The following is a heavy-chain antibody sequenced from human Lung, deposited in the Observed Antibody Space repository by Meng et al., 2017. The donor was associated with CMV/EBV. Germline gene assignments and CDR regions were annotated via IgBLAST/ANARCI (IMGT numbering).Heavy chain of an antibody. CDR1: GYSFTSYW. J-gene: IGHJ3*02. D-gene: IGHD5-24*01. Sequence: VFXKGSGYSFTSYWIGCVRQRPGKGLEWMGIIYPVDSDTRYSPSFQGQVTIYADKNISTACLQRSSLRASDTAMYYCARGMATITGDAFDIWGQGTMVTVSS. CDR3: ARGMATITGDAFDI. V-gene: IGHV5-51*01. CDR2: IYPVDSDT.